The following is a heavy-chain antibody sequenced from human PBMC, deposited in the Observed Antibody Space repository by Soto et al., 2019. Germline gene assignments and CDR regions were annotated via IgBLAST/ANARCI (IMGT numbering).Heavy chain of an antibody. CDR1: GLNFDDFA. D-gene: IGHD3-3*01. V-gene: IGHV3-9*01. Sequence: LRLSCVGTGLNFDDFAMHWVRQATGKGLEWVSGITWNSRVLAYADSVKGRFTISRDNARNSLYLQMDSLRDEDTALYYCAKGRYDFWSPYYFDSWGQGTLVTVSS. CDR2: ITWNSRVL. J-gene: IGHJ4*02. CDR3: AKGRYDFWSPYYFDS.